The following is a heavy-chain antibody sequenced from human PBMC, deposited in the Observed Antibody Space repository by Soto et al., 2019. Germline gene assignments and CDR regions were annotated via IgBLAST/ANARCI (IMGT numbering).Heavy chain of an antibody. CDR1: GFTFSSYW. J-gene: IGHJ3*02. CDR2: INNDGSST. Sequence: GGSLRLSCAASGFTFSSYWMHWVRQAPGKGLVWVSHINNDGSSTTYADSVKGRFTISRDNAKNTLYLQMNSLRAEDTAVYYCTRVSLAAMVRGAFDIWGQGTMVTV. D-gene: IGHD3-10*01. CDR3: TRVSLAAMVRGAFDI. V-gene: IGHV3-74*01.